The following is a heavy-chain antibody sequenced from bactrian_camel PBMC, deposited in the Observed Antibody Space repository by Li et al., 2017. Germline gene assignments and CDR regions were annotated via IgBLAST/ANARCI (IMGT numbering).Heavy chain of an antibody. Sequence: HVQLVESGGGSAEAGGSLRLSCAASGYTPSMGWFRQAPGNEQEGVAVIASDGGADYADSVKGRFTIARDDVQNTLYLQLNSLRTEDTGMYYCAKDTTPDAQWDFDYWGQGTQVTVS. V-gene: IGHV3S53*01. CDR1: GYTPSM. CDR3: AKDTTPDAQWDFDY. D-gene: IGHD1*01. J-gene: IGHJ6*01. CDR2: IASDGGA.